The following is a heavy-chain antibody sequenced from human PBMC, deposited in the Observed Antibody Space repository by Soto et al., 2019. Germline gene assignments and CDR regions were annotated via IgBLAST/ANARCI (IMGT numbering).Heavy chain of an antibody. CDR2: IYYSGST. J-gene: IGHJ4*02. D-gene: IGHD3-16*01. CDR1: GGSVSSGSYY. CDR3: ARHPPYSAFDY. V-gene: IGHV4-61*01. Sequence: SETLSLTCTVSGGSVSSGSYYWSWLRRPPGKGLEWIGYIYYSGSTNYNPSLKSRLTISVDTSKNQFSLKLSSVTAADTAVYYCARHPPYSAFDYWGQGTLVTVSS.